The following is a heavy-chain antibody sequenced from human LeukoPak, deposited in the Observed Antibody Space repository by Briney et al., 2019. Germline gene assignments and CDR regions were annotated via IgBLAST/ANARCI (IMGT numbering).Heavy chain of an antibody. V-gene: IGHV3-7*01. J-gene: IGHJ4*02. CDR3: ARSYSSSSGGLYYFDY. CDR1: GFTFSSYW. CDR2: IKQDGSEK. Sequence: GGSLRLSCVASGFTFSSYWMSWVRQVPGKGLEWVAHIKQDGSEKYYVDSVEGRFTVSRDNAKNSLYLQMNSLRAEDTAVYYCARSYSSSSGGLYYFDYWGQGTLVTVSS. D-gene: IGHD6-6*01.